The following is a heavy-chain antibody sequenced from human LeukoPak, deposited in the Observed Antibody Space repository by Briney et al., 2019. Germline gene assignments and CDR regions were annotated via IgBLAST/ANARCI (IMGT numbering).Heavy chain of an antibody. CDR3: VKVAAAGIGAFDI. CDR1: GFTFNTYA. Sequence: PGGSLRLSCAASGFTFNTYAMHWVRQAPGKGLESVSAITNNGGITYYANSVKGRFTISRDNSKNALYLQMSSLRAEDTAVYYCVKVAAAGIGAFDIWGQGTMVTVSS. CDR2: ITNNGGIT. J-gene: IGHJ3*02. D-gene: IGHD6-13*01. V-gene: IGHV3-64*01.